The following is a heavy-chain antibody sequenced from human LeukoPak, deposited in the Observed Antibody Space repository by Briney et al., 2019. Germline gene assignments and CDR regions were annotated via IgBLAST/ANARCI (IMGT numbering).Heavy chain of an antibody. CDR3: TTRGYDFWSGYYPFDY. D-gene: IGHD3-3*01. CDR1: GFTFSSYA. CDR2: VKSKTDGGTT. V-gene: IGHV3-15*01. Sequence: GGSLRLSCAASGFTFSSYAMSWVRQAPGKGLEWVGRVKSKTDGGTTDYAAPVKGRFTISRDDSKNTLYLQMNSLKTEDTAVYYCTTRGYDFWSGYYPFDYWGQGTLVTVSS. J-gene: IGHJ4*02.